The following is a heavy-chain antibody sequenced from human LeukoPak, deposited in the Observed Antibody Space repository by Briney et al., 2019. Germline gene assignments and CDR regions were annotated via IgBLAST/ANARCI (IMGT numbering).Heavy chain of an antibody. CDR1: GFTFSSYW. J-gene: IGHJ4*02. Sequence: SGGSLRLSCGASGFTFSSYWMHWVRQAPGKGLVWISRINSDGSTTSYADSVKGRFTISRGNAKNTLYLQMNSLRAEDTAVYYCARGNYYGQDYWGQGTLVTVSS. D-gene: IGHD3-10*01. CDR3: ARGNYYGQDY. V-gene: IGHV3-74*01. CDR2: INSDGSTT.